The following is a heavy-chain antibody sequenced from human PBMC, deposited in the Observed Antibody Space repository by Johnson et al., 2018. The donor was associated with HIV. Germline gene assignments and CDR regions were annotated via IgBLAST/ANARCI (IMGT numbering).Heavy chain of an antibody. D-gene: IGHD3-22*01. CDR2: ISYDGSNK. CDR1: GFTFSGYE. J-gene: IGHJ3*02. V-gene: IGHV3-30*04. Sequence: QVQLVESGGGLVQPGGSLRLSCAASGFTFSGYEMNWVRQAPGKGLEWVAVISYDGSNKYYADSVKGRFTISRDNSKNTLYLQMNSLRGEDTAVYYCATSGNYDDDAFDIWGQGTMVTVSS. CDR3: ATSGNYDDDAFDI.